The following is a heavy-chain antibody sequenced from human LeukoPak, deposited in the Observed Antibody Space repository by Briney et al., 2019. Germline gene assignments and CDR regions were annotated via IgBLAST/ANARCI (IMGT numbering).Heavy chain of an antibody. V-gene: IGHV4-39*01. D-gene: IGHD1-26*01. CDR2: IYYSGST. CDR3: ASVLGSYSWMDAFDI. CDR1: GGSISSSSYY. J-gene: IGHJ3*02. Sequence: PSETLSLTCTVSGGSISSSSYYWGWIRQPPGKGLEWFGSIYYSGSTYYNPSLKSRVTISVDTSKNQFSLKLSSVAAADTAVYYCASVLGSYSWMDAFDIWGQGTMVTVSS.